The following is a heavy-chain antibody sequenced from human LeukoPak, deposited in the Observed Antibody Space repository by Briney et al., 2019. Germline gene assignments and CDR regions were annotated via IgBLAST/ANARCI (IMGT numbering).Heavy chain of an antibody. CDR1: GYTFTSYY. V-gene: IGHV1-69*13. J-gene: IGHJ3*02. CDR3: AGARPRGYCSSTSCYTRAFDI. Sequence: SVKVSCKASGYTFTSYYMHWVRQAPGQGLEWMGGIIPIFGTANYAQKFQGRVTIAADESTSTAYMELSSLRSEDTAVYYCAGARPRGYCSSTSCYTRAFDIWGQGTMVTVSS. D-gene: IGHD2-2*02. CDR2: IIPIFGTA.